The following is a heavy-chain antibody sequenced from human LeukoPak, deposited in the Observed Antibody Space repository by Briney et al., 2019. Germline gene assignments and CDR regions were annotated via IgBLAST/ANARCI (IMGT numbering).Heavy chain of an antibody. CDR3: ARGDPALEYYDFWSGYYQRREMGY. J-gene: IGHJ4*02. D-gene: IGHD3-3*01. Sequence: GGSLRLSCAASGFTFSSYAMSWVRQAPGKGLEWVSAISGSGGSTYYADSVKGRFTISRDNAKNSLYLQMNSLRAEDTAVYYCARGDPALEYYDFWSGYYQRREMGYWGQGTLVTVSS. CDR1: GFTFSSYA. V-gene: IGHV3-23*01. CDR2: ISGSGGST.